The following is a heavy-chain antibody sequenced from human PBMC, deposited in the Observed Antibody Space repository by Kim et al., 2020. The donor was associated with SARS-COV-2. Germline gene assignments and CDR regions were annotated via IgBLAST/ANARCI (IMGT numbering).Heavy chain of an antibody. CDR3: ARGRSLWFARGGDAFDI. Sequence: SETLSLTCTVSGGSISSYYWSWIRQPPGKGLEWIGYIYYSGSTNYNPSLKSRVTISVDTSKNQFSLKLSSVTAADTAVYYCARGRSLWFARGGDAFDIWGQGTMVTVSS. CDR2: IYYSGST. CDR1: GGSISSYY. V-gene: IGHV4-59*01. D-gene: IGHD3-10*01. J-gene: IGHJ3*02.